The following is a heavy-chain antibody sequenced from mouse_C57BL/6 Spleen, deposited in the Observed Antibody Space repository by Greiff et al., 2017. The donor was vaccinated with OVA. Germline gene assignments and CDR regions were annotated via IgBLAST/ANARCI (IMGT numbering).Heavy chain of an antibody. CDR1: GFTFSSYA. J-gene: IGHJ1*03. D-gene: IGHD4-1*01. Sequence: EVHLVESGGGLVKPGGSLKLSCAASGFTFSSYAMSWVRQTPEKRLEWVATISDGGSYTYYPDNVKGRFTISRDNAKNNLYLQMSHLKSEDTAMYYCARDRGLGRYCDVWGTGTTVTVSS. V-gene: IGHV5-4*01. CDR2: ISDGGSYT. CDR3: ARDRGLGRYCDV.